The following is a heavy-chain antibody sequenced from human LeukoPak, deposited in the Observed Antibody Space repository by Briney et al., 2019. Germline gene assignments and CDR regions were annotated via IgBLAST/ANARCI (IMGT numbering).Heavy chain of an antibody. V-gene: IGHV4-31*03. CDR1: GGSISSGGYY. J-gene: IGHJ3*02. D-gene: IGHD5-24*01. CDR3: ARDLRDGYTGDAIYAFDI. CDR2: IYYSGST. Sequence: SQTLSLTCTVSGGSISSGGYYWSWIRQHPGKGLEWIGYIYYSGSTYYNPSPKSRVTISVDTSKNQFSLKLSSVTAADTAVYYCARDLRDGYTGDAIYAFDIWGQGTMVTVSS.